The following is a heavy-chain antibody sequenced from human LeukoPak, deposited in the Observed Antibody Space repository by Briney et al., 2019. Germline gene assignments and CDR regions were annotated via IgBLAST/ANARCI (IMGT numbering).Heavy chain of an antibody. CDR2: INAGNGNT. D-gene: IGHD1-26*01. CDR1: GYTFTSYA. CDR3: ARDLIVGGRCIGY. J-gene: IGHJ4*02. V-gene: IGHV1-3*01. Sequence: GASVKVSCKASGYTFTSYAMHWVRQAPGQRLERMGWINAGNGNTKYSQKFQGRVTITRDTSASTAYMELSSLRSEDTAVYYCARDLIVGGRCIGYWGQGTLVTVSS.